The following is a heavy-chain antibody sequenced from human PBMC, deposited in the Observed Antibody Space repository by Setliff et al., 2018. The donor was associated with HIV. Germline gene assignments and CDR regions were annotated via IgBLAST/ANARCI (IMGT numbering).Heavy chain of an antibody. CDR3: ARDYWVAGLDY. J-gene: IGHJ4*02. V-gene: IGHV3-7*01. CDR2: INQDGSEK. Sequence: GGSLRLSCAASGFTFSTYAMSWVRQAPGKGLEWVANINQDGSEKNYVDSLKGRFTISRDTAKNSLYLQMNSLSVEDTAVYYCARDYWVAGLDYWGQGTLVTVSS. CDR1: GFTFSTYA. D-gene: IGHD6-19*01.